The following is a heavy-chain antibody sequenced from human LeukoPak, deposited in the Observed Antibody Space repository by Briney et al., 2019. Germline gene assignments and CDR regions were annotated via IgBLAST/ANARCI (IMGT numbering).Heavy chain of an antibody. CDR1: GFTFSSYA. CDR3: AKDSAKKHDDY. CDR2: ISGSDGST. V-gene: IGHV3-23*01. J-gene: IGHJ4*02. Sequence: GGSLRPSCAASGFTFSSYAMSWVRQAPGKGLEWVSGISGSDGSTNYADSVKGRFTISRENSKNTLYLQMNSLRAEDTAVYYCAKDSAKKHDDYWGQGTLVTVSS. D-gene: IGHD3-10*01.